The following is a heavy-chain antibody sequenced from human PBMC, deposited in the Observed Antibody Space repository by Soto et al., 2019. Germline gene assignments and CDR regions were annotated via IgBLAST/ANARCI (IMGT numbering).Heavy chain of an antibody. J-gene: IGHJ4*02. V-gene: IGHV4-34*01. CDR1: GQSFSGHT. D-gene: IGHD2-2*01. CDR2: ISQSGST. CDR3: ARGSGIAVIPGGLEDVHYDY. Sequence: QVQLQQWGAGLLKPSETLSLTCAVYGQSFSGHTWSWIRQSPGKGLEWIGEISQSGSTYYNPSLKTRVTISADTSKNQFSLTLNSVTAADTGVFYCARGSGIAVIPGGLEDVHYDYWGQGTLVSVSS.